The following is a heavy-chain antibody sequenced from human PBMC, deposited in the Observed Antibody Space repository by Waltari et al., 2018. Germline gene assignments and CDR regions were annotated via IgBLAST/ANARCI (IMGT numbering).Heavy chain of an antibody. J-gene: IGHJ6*02. CDR3: AKVEGDTAMVLLYYYYGMDV. D-gene: IGHD5-18*01. Sequence: EVQLLESGGGLVQPGGSLRLSCAASGFTFSSYAMSWVRQAPGKGLGWVSAISGSGGSTYYADSVKGRFTISRDNSKNTLYLQMNSLRAEDTAVYYCAKVEGDTAMVLLYYYYGMDVWGQGTTVTVSS. CDR2: ISGSGGST. CDR1: GFTFSSYA. V-gene: IGHV3-23*01.